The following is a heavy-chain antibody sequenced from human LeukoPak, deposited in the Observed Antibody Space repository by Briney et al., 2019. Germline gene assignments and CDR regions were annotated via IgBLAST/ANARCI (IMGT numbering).Heavy chain of an antibody. CDR2: IYYSGST. Sequence: SATLSLTCTVSGGSIISRSYHWGWIRQPPGQGLEWIGYIYYSGSTNYNPSLKSRVTISVDTSKNQFSLKLRSVTAADTAVYYCARLTGYSSESWFDPWGQGTLVTVSS. CDR3: ARLTGYSSESWFDP. D-gene: IGHD3-9*01. CDR1: GGSIISRSYH. V-gene: IGHV4-61*05. J-gene: IGHJ5*02.